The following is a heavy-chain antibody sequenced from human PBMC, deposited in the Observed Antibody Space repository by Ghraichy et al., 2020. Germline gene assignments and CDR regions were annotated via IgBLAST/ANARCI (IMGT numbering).Heavy chain of an antibody. D-gene: IGHD3-10*01. Sequence: GGSLRLSCAASGFTFSGSAMHWVRQASGKGLEWVGRIRSKANSYATAYAASVKGRFTISRDDSKNTAYLQMNSLKTEDTAVYYCTRHGAPSGGAFDIWGQGTMVTVSS. J-gene: IGHJ3*02. CDR1: GFTFSGSA. CDR2: IRSKANSYAT. V-gene: IGHV3-73*01. CDR3: TRHGAPSGGAFDI.